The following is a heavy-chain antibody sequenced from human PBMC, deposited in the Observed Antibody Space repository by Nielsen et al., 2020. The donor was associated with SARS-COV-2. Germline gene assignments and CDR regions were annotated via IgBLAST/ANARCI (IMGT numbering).Heavy chain of an antibody. V-gene: IGHV3-9*01. J-gene: IGHJ4*02. CDR2: INWNSGDI. CDR3: AATAPRDYDSSGYYFDY. CDR1: GFTFEDYV. Sequence: GGSLRLSCAASGFTFEDYVIHWVRQAPGKGLEWVSGINWNSGDIGYADSVKGRFTISRDNAKNPLYLQMNSLRAEDTAVYYCAATAPRDYDSSGYYFDYWGQGTLVTVSS. D-gene: IGHD3-22*01.